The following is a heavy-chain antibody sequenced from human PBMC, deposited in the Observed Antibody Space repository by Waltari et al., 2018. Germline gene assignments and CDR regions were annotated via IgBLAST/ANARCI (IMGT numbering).Heavy chain of an antibody. D-gene: IGHD3-22*01. CDR2: MNPSSGYP. Sequence: QVQLVQSGAEVKKPGDSVKVSCKASGYTFTSFDINWVRQATGQGLEWMGWMNPSSGYPGYEQKFPGRVTITMNTSISTAYMELSPLRSEDTAVYYCARGNGYDNSGYSAYGPYPDYWGQGTLVTVSS. CDR1: GYTFTSFD. V-gene: IGHV1-8*01. J-gene: IGHJ4*02. CDR3: ARGNGYDNSGYSAYGPYPDY.